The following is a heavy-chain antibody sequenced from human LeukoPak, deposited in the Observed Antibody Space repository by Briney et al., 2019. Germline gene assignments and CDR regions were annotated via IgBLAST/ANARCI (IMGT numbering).Heavy chain of an antibody. J-gene: IGHJ6*02. V-gene: IGHV1-2*06. Sequence: ASVKVSCKASGYTFTGYYMHWVRQAPGQGLEWMGRINPNSGGTNYAQKFQGRVTMTEDTSTDTAYMELSSLRSEDTAVYYCATAPRFIVVVPAALDYGMDVWGQGTTVTVSS. CDR3: ATAPRFIVVVPAALDYGMDV. CDR1: GYTFTGYY. CDR2: INPNSGGT. D-gene: IGHD2-2*01.